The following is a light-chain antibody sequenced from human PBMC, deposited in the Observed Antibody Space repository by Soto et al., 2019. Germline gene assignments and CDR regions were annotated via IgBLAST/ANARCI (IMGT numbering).Light chain of an antibody. J-gene: IGLJ3*02. CDR3: CSLTNGAAWV. V-gene: IGLV2-23*01. CDR1: NNDVGSHNF. CDR2: EAT. Sequence: QSVLTQPASVSGSPGQSITISCTGTNNDVGSHNFVSWYRHYPGKAPKLLIYEATKRPSGLSNRFSASKSGNTASLTISGLQAEDEDDYYCCSLTNGAAWVFGGGTKLTVL.